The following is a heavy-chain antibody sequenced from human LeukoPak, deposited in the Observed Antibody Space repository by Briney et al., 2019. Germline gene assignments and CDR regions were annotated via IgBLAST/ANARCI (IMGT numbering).Heavy chain of an antibody. D-gene: IGHD3-9*01. CDR1: GFTFDDYG. Sequence: PGGSLRLSFTASGFTFDDYGMRWVRQAPGKGLEWVSAIVGSGSSTYYADSVKGRFTISRDNSKNTLYLQLNRLRAEDTAVYYCAKWGDYDILTGYYDPDYWGQGTLVTVSS. CDR2: IVGSGSST. CDR3: AKWGDYDILTGYYDPDY. V-gene: IGHV3-23*01. J-gene: IGHJ4*02.